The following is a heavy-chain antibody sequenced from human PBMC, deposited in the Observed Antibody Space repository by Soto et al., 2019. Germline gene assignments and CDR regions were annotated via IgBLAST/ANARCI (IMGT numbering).Heavy chain of an antibody. CDR1: GFTFSSYA. D-gene: IGHD2-15*01. Sequence: GGSLRLSCAASGFTFSSYAMSWVRQAPGKGLEWVSAISGSGGSTYYADSVKGRFTISRDNSKNTLYLQMNGLRAEDTAVYYCAKDPLGYCSGGSCVRPYYYYYMDVWGKGTTVTVSS. CDR2: ISGSGGST. V-gene: IGHV3-23*01. CDR3: AKDPLGYCSGGSCVRPYYYYYMDV. J-gene: IGHJ6*03.